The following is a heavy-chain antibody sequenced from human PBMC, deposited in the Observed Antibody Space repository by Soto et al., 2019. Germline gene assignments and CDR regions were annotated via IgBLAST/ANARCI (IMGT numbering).Heavy chain of an antibody. CDR1: GGTFSSYA. Sequence: VASVKVSCKASGGTFSSYAISWVRQAPGQGLEWMGGIIPIFGTANYAQKFQGRVTITADEPTSTAYMELSSLRSEDTAVYYCATDRRGGNLDAFDIWGQGTMVTVSS. CDR3: ATDRRGGNLDAFDI. V-gene: IGHV1-69*13. J-gene: IGHJ3*02. CDR2: IIPIFGTA. D-gene: IGHD2-21*02.